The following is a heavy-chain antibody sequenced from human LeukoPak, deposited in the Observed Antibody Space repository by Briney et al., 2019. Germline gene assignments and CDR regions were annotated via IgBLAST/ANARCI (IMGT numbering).Heavy chain of an antibody. D-gene: IGHD3-9*01. J-gene: IGHJ3*02. Sequence: PGGSLRLSCAASGFPFSNFAMKWVRQTPGKGREWVSGISSGAVHTYYADYVKGSFTIARDNSKDTLYLQMRRLRGGATALYYCAKLSLGVRDSNILSDSFDIWGQGTLVTVSS. CDR2: ISSGAVHT. CDR1: GFPFSNFA. V-gene: IGHV3-23*01. CDR3: AKLSLGVRDSNILSDSFDI.